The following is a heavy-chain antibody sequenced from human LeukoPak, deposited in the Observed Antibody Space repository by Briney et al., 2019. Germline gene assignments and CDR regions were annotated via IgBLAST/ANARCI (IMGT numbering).Heavy chain of an antibody. Sequence: GGSLRLSCAASGFTVSTYDMHWVRQATGKGLGWVSSIGSAGDTYYPGSVKGRFTISRENAKNSLYLQMNSLRAGDTAVYYCARDRSGIAVAGTGYWYFDLWGRGTLVTASS. CDR2: IGSAGDT. CDR1: GFTVSTYD. D-gene: IGHD6-19*01. CDR3: ARDRSGIAVAGTGYWYFDL. J-gene: IGHJ2*01. V-gene: IGHV3-13*04.